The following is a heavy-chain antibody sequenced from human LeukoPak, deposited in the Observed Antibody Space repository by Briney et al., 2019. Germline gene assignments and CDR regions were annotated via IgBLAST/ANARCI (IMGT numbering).Heavy chain of an antibody. J-gene: IGHJ3*02. CDR2: IYSGGST. V-gene: IGHV3-53*01. CDR1: GFTVSSNY. Sequence: SGGSLRPSCAASGFTVSSNYMSWVRQAPGKGLEWVSVIYSGGSTYYADSVKGRFTISRDNSKNTLYLQMNSLRAEDTAVYYCAKGRDGYNLVDAFDIWGQGIMVTVSS. CDR3: AKGRDGYNLVDAFDI. D-gene: IGHD5-24*01.